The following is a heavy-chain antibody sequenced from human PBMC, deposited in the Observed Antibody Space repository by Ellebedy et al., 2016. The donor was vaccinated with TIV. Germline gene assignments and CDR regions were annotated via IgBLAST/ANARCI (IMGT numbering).Heavy chain of an antibody. CDR3: ARGEGYCSGGSCYTGY. V-gene: IGHV1-8*02. Sequence: ASVKVSCXASGYTFTGYYMHWVRQATGQGLEWMGWMNPNSGNTGYAQKFQGRVTMTRNTSISTAYMELSSLRSEDTAVYYRARGEGYCSGGSCYTGYWGQGTLVTVSS. CDR1: GYTFTGYY. J-gene: IGHJ4*02. D-gene: IGHD2-15*01. CDR2: MNPNSGNT.